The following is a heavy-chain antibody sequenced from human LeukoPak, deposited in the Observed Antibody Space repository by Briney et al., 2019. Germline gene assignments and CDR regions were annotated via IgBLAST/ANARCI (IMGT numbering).Heavy chain of an antibody. Sequence: SETLSLTCTVSGGSISSSSYYWGWIRQPPGKGLEWIGSIYYSGSTYYNPPLKSRVTISVDTSKNQFSLNLISVTAADTAVYYCARLAGRDVGFDYWGQGTLVTVSS. CDR1: GGSISSSSYY. CDR3: ARLAGRDVGFDY. D-gene: IGHD1-14*01. J-gene: IGHJ4*02. CDR2: IYYSGST. V-gene: IGHV4-39*07.